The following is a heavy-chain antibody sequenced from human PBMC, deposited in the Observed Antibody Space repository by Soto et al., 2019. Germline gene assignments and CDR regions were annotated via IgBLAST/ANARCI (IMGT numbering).Heavy chain of an antibody. V-gene: IGHV2-70*11. Sequence: SGPTLVNPTQTLTLTCTFSGFSLSTSGMCVSWIRQPPGKALEWLARIDWDDDKYYSTSLKTRLTISKDTSKNQVVLTMTNMDPVDTATYYCARSRTTVTQGADAFDIWGQGTMVTVSS. D-gene: IGHD4-17*01. CDR2: IDWDDDK. J-gene: IGHJ3*02. CDR1: GFSLSTSGMC. CDR3: ARSRTTVTQGADAFDI.